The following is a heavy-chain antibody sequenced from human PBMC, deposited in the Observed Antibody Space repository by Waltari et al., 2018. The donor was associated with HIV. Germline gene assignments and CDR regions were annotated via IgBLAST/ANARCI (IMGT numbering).Heavy chain of an antibody. CDR2: SKGDGSEG. CDR1: GFTFSRHW. CDR3: AREEDFGTIFLNYYYGMDI. V-gene: IGHV3-7*01. D-gene: IGHD3-3*01. Sequence: VESGGGLVQPGGSLRLSCAASGFTFSRHWMSWVRQAPGKGLGWVANSKGDGSEGNYVEPGKGRFTISRDNAKNSVYLQMKSLRVDDTAVYFCAREEDFGTIFLNYYYGMDIWGRGTSVTVSS. J-gene: IGHJ6*02.